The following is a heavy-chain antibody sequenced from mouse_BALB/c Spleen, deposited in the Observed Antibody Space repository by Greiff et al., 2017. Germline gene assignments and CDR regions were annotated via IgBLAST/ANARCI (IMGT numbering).Heavy chain of an antibody. D-gene: IGHD2-14*01. CDR2: INPYNDGT. Sequence: VQLQQSGPELVKPGASVKMSCKASGYTFTSYVMHWVKQKPGQGLEWIGYINPYNDGTKYNEKFKGKATLTSDKSSSTAYMELSSLTSEDSAVYYCARKRDYYRYDGGAMDYWGQGTSVTVSS. V-gene: IGHV1-14*01. CDR1: GYTFTSYV. CDR3: ARKRDYYRYDGGAMDY. J-gene: IGHJ4*01.